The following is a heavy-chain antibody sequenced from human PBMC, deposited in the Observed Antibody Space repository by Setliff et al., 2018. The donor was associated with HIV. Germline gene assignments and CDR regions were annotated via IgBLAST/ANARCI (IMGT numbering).Heavy chain of an antibody. D-gene: IGHD4-17*01. CDR1: GYSISSGYY. CDR2: LYYTGST. V-gene: IGHV4-38-2*01. J-gene: IGHJ6*03. CDR3: VKARVDGDYYYYYYMDV. Sequence: SETLSLTCGVSGYSISSGYYWGWIRQPPGKGLEWIGSLYYTGSTYYNPSLKNRVTISVDTSKNQFSLKLSSLRAEDTAVYYCVKARVDGDYYYYYYMDVWGKGTTVTVSS.